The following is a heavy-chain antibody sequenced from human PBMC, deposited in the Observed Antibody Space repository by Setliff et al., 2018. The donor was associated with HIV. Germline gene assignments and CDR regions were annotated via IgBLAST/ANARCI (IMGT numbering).Heavy chain of an antibody. V-gene: IGHV3-48*01. Sequence: SCAASGFTLSSYSMVWVRQAPGKGLEWISYITIDDTYYSDSVKGRFTISRENAKNSLYLQMNSLRAEDTAVYYCAREIQNCGANHWYCYMDVWGKGTTVTVSS. CDR1: GFTLSSYS. D-gene: IGHD4-17*01. CDR2: ITIDDT. CDR3: AREIQNCGANHWYCYMDV. J-gene: IGHJ6*03.